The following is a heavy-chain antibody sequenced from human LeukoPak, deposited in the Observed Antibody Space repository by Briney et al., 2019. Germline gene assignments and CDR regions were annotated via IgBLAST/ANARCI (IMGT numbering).Heavy chain of an antibody. Sequence: SETLSLTCTVSGGSVSRDFLSWIRQPPGKGLEWIGYVYYTGSTNYNPSLKSRVTMSIDTSKNQFSLRLSSVTAADTAVYYCASGYGDYWFDPWGQGTLVTVSS. CDR3: ASGYGDYWFDP. CDR2: VYYTGST. V-gene: IGHV4-59*02. J-gene: IGHJ5*02. CDR1: GGSVSRDF. D-gene: IGHD4-17*01.